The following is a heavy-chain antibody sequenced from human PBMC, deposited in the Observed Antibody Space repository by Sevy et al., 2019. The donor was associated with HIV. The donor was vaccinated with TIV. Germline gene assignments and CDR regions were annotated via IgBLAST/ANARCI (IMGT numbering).Heavy chain of an antibody. CDR2: ISGSGGST. Sequence: GGSLRLSCAASGFTFSSYAMSWVRQAPGKGLEWVSAISGSGGSTYYADSVKGRFTISRDNSKNTLYLQMNSLRAEDTAVYYCASTIFGVVITPDLGFWAFDIWGQGTMVTVSS. D-gene: IGHD3-3*01. J-gene: IGHJ3*02. CDR3: ASTIFGVVITPDLGFWAFDI. V-gene: IGHV3-23*01. CDR1: GFTFSSYA.